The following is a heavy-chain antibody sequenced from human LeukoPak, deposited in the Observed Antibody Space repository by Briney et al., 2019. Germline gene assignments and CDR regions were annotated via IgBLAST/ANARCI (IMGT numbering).Heavy chain of an antibody. D-gene: IGHD2-15*01. CDR1: GGSFSGYY. J-gene: IGHJ4*02. Sequence: SETLSLTCAVYGGSFSGYYWSWIRQPPGKGLEWIGEINHSGSTNYNPSLKSRVTISVDTSKNQFSLELSSVTAADTAVYYCARRVGDYWGQGTLVTVSS. CDR3: ARRVGDY. V-gene: IGHV4-34*01. CDR2: INHSGST.